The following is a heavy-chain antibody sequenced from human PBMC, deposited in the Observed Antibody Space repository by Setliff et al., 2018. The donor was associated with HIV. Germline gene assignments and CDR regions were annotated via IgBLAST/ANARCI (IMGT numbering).Heavy chain of an antibody. D-gene: IGHD1-26*01. CDR2: IYYSGST. CDR1: GGSISSGGYY. J-gene: IGHJ4*02. Sequence: ASETLSLTCTVSGGSISSGGYYWSWIRQHPGKGLEWIAYIYYSGSTYYNPSLKSRVTISVDTSKNQFSLKVTSVTAADTAVYYCARFIRGPVGYYFDSWGQGTLVTVSS. V-gene: IGHV4-31*03. CDR3: ARFIRGPVGYYFDS.